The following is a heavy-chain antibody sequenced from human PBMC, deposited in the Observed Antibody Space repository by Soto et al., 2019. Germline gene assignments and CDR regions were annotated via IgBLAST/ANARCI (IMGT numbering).Heavy chain of an antibody. CDR1: GGSISSYY. Sequence: QVQLQESGPGLVKPSETLSLTCTVSGGSISSYYWSWIRQPPGKGLEWIGYIHYSGSTNYNPSLKTRFPIAVDTSKHQFSLTLSSVTAADTAVYSCERGEERAAMPSGYWGQGTLVTVSS. CDR2: IHYSGST. V-gene: IGHV4-59*01. D-gene: IGHD2-2*01. J-gene: IGHJ4*02. CDR3: ERGEERAAMPSGY.